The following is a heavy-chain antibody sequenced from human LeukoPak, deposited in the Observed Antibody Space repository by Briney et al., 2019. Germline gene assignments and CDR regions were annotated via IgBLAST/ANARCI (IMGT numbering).Heavy chain of an antibody. V-gene: IGHV3-9*01. D-gene: IGHD3-3*01. CDR1: GFTFDDYA. CDR3: AKDGLYDFWSGYRDY. J-gene: IGHJ4*02. CDR2: ISWNSGSI. Sequence: GGSLRLSCAASGFTFDDYAMHWVRQAPGKGLEWVSGISWNSGSIGYADSVKGRFTISRDNAKNSLYLQMNSLRAEDTALYYCAKDGLYDFWSGYRDYWGQGTLVTVSS.